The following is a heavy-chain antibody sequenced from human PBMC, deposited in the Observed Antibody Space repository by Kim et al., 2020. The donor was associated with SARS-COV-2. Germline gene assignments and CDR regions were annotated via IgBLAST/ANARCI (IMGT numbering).Heavy chain of an antibody. D-gene: IGHD3-22*01. V-gene: IGHV1-69*13. CDR2: NLPIFGTA. CDR1: GDTFSSYA. J-gene: IGHJ3*02. CDR3: ARPYYDRTDTDAFDI. Sequence: SVKVSCKTSGDTFSSYAIRWVRQAPGQGLECMGENLPIFGTANYAQKDQGRVTITADETTRTGYMEVSILRSEDTAVYYCARPYYDRTDTDAFDIWGHVTMVTVYS.